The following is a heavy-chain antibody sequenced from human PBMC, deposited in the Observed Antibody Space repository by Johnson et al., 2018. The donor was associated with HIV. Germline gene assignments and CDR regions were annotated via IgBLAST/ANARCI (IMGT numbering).Heavy chain of an antibody. CDR2: INWNGGST. V-gene: IGHV3-20*04. D-gene: IGHD1-26*01. CDR1: RFTFEDHD. Sequence: VQLVESGGGVVRPGGSLRLSCEASRFTFEDHDMSWVRQVPGKGLEWVSGINWNGGSTGYANSVQGRFTISRDNSKNTLYLQMNSLRAEDTAVYYCAKSSRVSTTFDAFDIWGQGTMVTVSS. J-gene: IGHJ3*02. CDR3: AKSSRVSTTFDAFDI.